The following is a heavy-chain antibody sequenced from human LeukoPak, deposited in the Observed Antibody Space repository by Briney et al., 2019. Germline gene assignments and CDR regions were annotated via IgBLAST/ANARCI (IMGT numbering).Heavy chain of an antibody. Sequence: ASDTLSLTCAVYGRSFSGYYWSWLRQPPGKALEWIGEINHSGSTNYNPSLKSRVTISVDTSKNQFSLKLSSVTAGDTAVYYCARGSPRGAFDIWGQGTMVTVSS. CDR3: ARGSPRGAFDI. V-gene: IGHV4-34*01. CDR1: GRSFSGYY. J-gene: IGHJ3*02. CDR2: INHSGST.